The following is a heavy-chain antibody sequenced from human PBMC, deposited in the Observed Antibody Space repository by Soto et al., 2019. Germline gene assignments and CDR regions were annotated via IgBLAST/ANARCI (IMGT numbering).Heavy chain of an antibody. D-gene: IGHD3-10*01. CDR3: ARDGYYGSGTYTDY. Sequence: QVQLQESGPGLVKPSQTLSLTCTVSGGSISSGGYYWSWIRQHPEKGLEWIGYIYYSGSTYYNPSLKSRVSMSVETSKNQFSLSLTSVTAADTAVYYCARDGYYGSGTYTDYWGQGTLVTVSS. V-gene: IGHV4-31*03. CDR2: IYYSGST. J-gene: IGHJ4*02. CDR1: GGSISSGGYY.